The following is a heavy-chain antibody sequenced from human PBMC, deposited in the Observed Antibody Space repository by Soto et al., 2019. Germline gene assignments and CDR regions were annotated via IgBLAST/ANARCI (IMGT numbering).Heavy chain of an antibody. Sequence: QVQLQESGPGLVKPSGTLSLTCAVSGGSISSSNWWSWVRQPPGKGLEWIGEIYHSGSTNYNPSLKSRDTISVDKSKNQFSLKLSSVTAADTAVYYCARVNDSSGYWPYYFDYWGQGTLVTVSS. CDR1: GGSISSSNW. D-gene: IGHD3-22*01. V-gene: IGHV4-4*02. CDR3: ARVNDSSGYWPYYFDY. CDR2: IYHSGST. J-gene: IGHJ4*02.